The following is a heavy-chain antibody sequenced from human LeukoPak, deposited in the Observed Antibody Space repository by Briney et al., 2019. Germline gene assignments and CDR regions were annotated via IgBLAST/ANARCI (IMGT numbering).Heavy chain of an antibody. Sequence: GGSLRLSCAGSGFTFSNYAMSWVRQAPGKGLEWVSVISGNGDTTYYADSVKGRFTISRDNSKDTLYLQMNSLRAEDTAIYSCAKDYRGSGYFFDVWGQGTMVAVSS. D-gene: IGHD3-3*01. CDR1: GFTFSNYA. CDR3: AKDYRGSGYFFDV. J-gene: IGHJ3*01. CDR2: ISGNGDTT. V-gene: IGHV3-23*01.